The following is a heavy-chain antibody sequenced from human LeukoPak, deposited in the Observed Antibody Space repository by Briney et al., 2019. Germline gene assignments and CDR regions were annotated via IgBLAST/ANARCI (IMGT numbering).Heavy chain of an antibody. V-gene: IGHV3-30*19. CDR1: GFIFGSYG. Sequence: GGSLRLSCAASGFIFGSYGMHWVRQAPGKGLEWVAVISYDGSNKYYADSVKGRFTISRDNSKNTLYLQMNSLRAEDTAVYYCARGGSLWFGEFSYYYGMDVWGQGTTVTVSS. CDR2: ISYDGSNK. CDR3: ARGGSLWFGEFSYYYGMDV. J-gene: IGHJ6*02. D-gene: IGHD3-10*01.